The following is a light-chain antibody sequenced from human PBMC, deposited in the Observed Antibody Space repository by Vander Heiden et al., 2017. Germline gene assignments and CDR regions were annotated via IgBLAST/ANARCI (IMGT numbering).Light chain of an antibody. CDR2: GAS. CDR1: QSVSSN. CDR3: QQYNSWPPIT. Sequence: EIVMTQSPATLSVFPGERATLSCRASQSVSSNLAWYQQKPGQAPRLLIFGASTRATGIPARFSGSGYGTEFTLTISSLQSEDFAVYYCQQYNSWPPITFGQGTLMEIK. V-gene: IGKV3-15*01. J-gene: IGKJ5*01.